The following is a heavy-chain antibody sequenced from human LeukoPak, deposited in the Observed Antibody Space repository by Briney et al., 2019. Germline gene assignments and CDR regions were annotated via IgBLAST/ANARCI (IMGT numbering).Heavy chain of an antibody. Sequence: GGSLRLSCAASGFTFSSYWMTWVRQAPGKGLEWVANIKQDGTEKYYVDPVKGRFTISRDNADNSLYLQLNSLRSEDTAVYYCARSIVGAKDYFDYWGQGTLVTVSS. CDR3: ARSIVGAKDYFDY. CDR1: GFTFSSYW. D-gene: IGHD1-26*01. CDR2: IKQDGTEK. J-gene: IGHJ4*02. V-gene: IGHV3-7*03.